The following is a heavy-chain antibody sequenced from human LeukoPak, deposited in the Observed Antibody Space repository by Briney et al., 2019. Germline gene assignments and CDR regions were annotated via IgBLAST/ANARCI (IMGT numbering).Heavy chain of an antibody. CDR2: INHSGST. CDR1: GGSISSSSYY. V-gene: IGHV4-39*07. D-gene: IGHD4-11*01. Sequence: PSETLSLTCTVSGGSISSSSYYWVWIRQPPGKGLEWIGEINHSGSTNYNPSLKSRVTISVDTSKNQFSLKLSSVTAADTAVYYCARSTGSNYGSRVFDYWGQGTLVTVSS. CDR3: ARSTGSNYGSRVFDY. J-gene: IGHJ4*02.